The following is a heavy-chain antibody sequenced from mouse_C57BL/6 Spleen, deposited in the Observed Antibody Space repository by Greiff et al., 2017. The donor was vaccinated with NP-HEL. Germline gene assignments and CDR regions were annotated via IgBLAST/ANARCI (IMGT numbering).Heavy chain of an antibody. Sequence: QVQLKQPGAELVKPGASVKLSCKASGYTFTSYWMHWVKQRPGQGLEWIGMIHPNSGSTNYNEKFKSKATLTVDKSSSTAYMQLSSLTSEDSAVYYCASPITTVVATPYFDYWGQGTTLTVSS. CDR2: IHPNSGST. CDR1: GYTFTSYW. J-gene: IGHJ2*01. V-gene: IGHV1-64*01. CDR3: ASPITTVVATPYFDY. D-gene: IGHD1-1*01.